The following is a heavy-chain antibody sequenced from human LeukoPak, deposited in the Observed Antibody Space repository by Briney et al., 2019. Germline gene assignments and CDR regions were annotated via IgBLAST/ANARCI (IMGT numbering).Heavy chain of an antibody. D-gene: IGHD6-19*01. V-gene: IGHV3-9*01. CDR3: AKDILAVAGAFDY. Sequence: GGSLRLSCAASGFTFSNCGMHWVRQAPGKGLEWVSGISWNSGSIGYADSVKGRFTISRDNAKNSLYLQMNSLRAEDTALYYCAKDILAVAGAFDYWGQGTLVTVSS. CDR1: GFTFSNCG. CDR2: ISWNSGSI. J-gene: IGHJ4*02.